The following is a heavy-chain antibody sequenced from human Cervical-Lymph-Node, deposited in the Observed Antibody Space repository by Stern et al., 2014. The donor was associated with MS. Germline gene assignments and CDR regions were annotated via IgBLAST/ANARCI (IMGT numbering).Heavy chain of an antibody. CDR1: GYTFTSYA. Sequence: VHLVESGAEVKKPGASVKVSCKASGYTFTSYAMHWVRQAPGQRLEWMGXINAGNGNTKYSQKFQGRVTITRDTSASTAYMELSSLRSEDTAVYYCARGSVYSSSWSYGMDVWGQGTTVTVSS. CDR2: INAGNGNT. V-gene: IGHV1-3*01. D-gene: IGHD6-13*01. J-gene: IGHJ6*02. CDR3: ARGSVYSSSWSYGMDV.